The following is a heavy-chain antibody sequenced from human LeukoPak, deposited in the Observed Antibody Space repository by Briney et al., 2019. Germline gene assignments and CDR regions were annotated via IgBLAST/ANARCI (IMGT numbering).Heavy chain of an antibody. D-gene: IGHD6-19*01. CDR1: GFTFSSYG. Sequence: PGGSLRLSCAASGFTFSSYGMSWVRQAPGKGLEWVSAIDTAGDTYYPGSVKGRFTISREDAKNSLYLQMNSLRAGDTAVYYCARVKSYRSGGLDAFDIWGQGTMVTVSS. CDR2: IDTAGDT. J-gene: IGHJ3*02. CDR3: ARVKSYRSGGLDAFDI. V-gene: IGHV3-13*01.